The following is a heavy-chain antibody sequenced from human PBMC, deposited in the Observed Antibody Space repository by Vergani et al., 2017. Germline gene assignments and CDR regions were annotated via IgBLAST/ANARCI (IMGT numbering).Heavy chain of an antibody. V-gene: IGHV4-59*01. J-gene: IGHJ5*02. CDR3: ARDREAVAGNWFDP. CDR2: IYYSGST. D-gene: IGHD6-19*01. Sequence: QLQLQESGSGLVKPSQTLSLTCAVSGGSISSYYWSWIRQPPGKGLEWIGYIYYSGSTNYNPSLKSRVTISVDTSKNQFSLKLSSVTAADTAVYYCARDREAVAGNWFDPWGQGTLVTVSS. CDR1: GGSISSYY.